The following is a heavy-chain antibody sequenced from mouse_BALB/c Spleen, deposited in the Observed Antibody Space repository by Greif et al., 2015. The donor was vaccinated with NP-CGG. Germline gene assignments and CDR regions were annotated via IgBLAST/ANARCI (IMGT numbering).Heavy chain of an antibody. CDR1: GFTFSNYW. CDR2: IRLKSNNYAT. V-gene: IGHV6-6*02. J-gene: IGHJ3*01. CDR3: TTPEGFAY. Sequence: EVKLMESGGGLVQPGGSMKLSCVASGFTFSNYWMNWVRQSPEKGLEWVAEIRLKSNNYATHYAESVKGRFTISRDDSKSSVYLQMNNLRAEDTGIYYCTTPEGFAYWGQGTLVTASA.